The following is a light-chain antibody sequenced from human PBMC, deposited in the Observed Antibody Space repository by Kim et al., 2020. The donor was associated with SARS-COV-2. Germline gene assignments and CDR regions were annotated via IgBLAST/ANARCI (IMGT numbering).Light chain of an antibody. CDR1: QSPETYDVNTA. CDR2: QVS. Sequence: PATISHKSIQSPETYDVNTAMNWIQKRPGQCPNRLIFQVSKRDSGVPDRFCGGGSGPDFSLKISRVEAVKVGIYYCMQGRHLPYTFGQGTKLQI. CDR3: MQGRHLPYT. J-gene: IGKJ2*01. V-gene: IGKV2-30*01.